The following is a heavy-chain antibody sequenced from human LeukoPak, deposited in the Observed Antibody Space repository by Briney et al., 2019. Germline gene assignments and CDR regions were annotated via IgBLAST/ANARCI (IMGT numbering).Heavy chain of an antibody. CDR1: GGSIGSYY. D-gene: IGHD6-25*01. V-gene: IGHV4-4*09. CDR3: ARHWGKYSSVDP. J-gene: IGHJ5*02. Sequence: PSETLSLTCTVSGGSIGSYYWSWIRQPPGKGLEWIGYIYTSGSTNYNPSLKSRVTISVDTSKNQFSLKLSSVTAADTAVYYCARHWGKYSSVDPWGQGTLVTVSS. CDR2: IYTSGST.